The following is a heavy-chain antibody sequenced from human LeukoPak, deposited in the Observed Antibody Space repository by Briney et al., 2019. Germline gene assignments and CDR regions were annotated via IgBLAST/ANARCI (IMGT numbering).Heavy chain of an antibody. CDR2: MSNDGSIK. D-gene: IGHD3-3*01. J-gene: IGHJ2*01. CDR1: GFTFSEYT. Sequence: GGSLRLSCAASGFTFSEYTIHWVRQAPGKGLEWVAVMSNDGSIKKYANSVKGRFTISRDNSKNTLYLQMDSLRAEDTAVYYCARPHNNWRWYFDLWGRGTLVTVSS. CDR3: ARPHNNWRWYFDL. V-gene: IGHV3-30-3*01.